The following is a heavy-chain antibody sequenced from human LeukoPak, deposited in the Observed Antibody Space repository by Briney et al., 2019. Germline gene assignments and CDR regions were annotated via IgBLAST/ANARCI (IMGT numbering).Heavy chain of an antibody. D-gene: IGHD6-13*01. CDR1: GFTFSDYY. V-gene: IGHV3-11*01. J-gene: IGHJ3*02. Sequence: PGGSLRLSCAASGFTFSDYYMSWIRQAPGKGLEWVSYISSSGSTIYYADSVKGRFTISRDNAKNSLYLQMNSLRAEDTAVYYCARGRSKGQLVPNDAFDIWGQGTMVTVSS. CDR3: ARGRSKGQLVPNDAFDI. CDR2: ISSSGSTI.